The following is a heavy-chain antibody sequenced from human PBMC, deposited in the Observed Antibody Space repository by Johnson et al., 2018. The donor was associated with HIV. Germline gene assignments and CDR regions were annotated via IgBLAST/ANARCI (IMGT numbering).Heavy chain of an antibody. Sequence: QVQLVESGGGLVKPGGSLRLSCAASGFTFSDYYMSWIRQAPGKGLEWVSYISSSGSTIYYADSVKGRFTISRDNAKNSLYLQMNSLRAEDTALYYCAKEKKRYSSSSIFAFDIWGQGTMVTVSS. V-gene: IGHV3-11*01. CDR1: GFTFSDYY. CDR3: AKEKKRYSSSSIFAFDI. J-gene: IGHJ3*02. D-gene: IGHD6-6*01. CDR2: ISSSGSTI.